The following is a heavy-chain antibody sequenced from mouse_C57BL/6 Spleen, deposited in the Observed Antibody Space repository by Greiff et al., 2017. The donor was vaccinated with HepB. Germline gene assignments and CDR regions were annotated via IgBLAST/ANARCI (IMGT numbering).Heavy chain of an antibody. Sequence: EVQLQQSVAELVRPGASVKLSCTASGFNIKNTYMHWVKQRPEQGLEWIGRIDPANVNTKYAPKFQGKATIPADTSYNTAYLQLSSLTSEDTAIYYCARAITTVVPDAYWGQGTLVTVSA. J-gene: IGHJ3*01. D-gene: IGHD1-1*01. CDR3: ARAITTVVPDAY. CDR2: IDPANVNT. CDR1: GFNIKNTY. V-gene: IGHV14-3*01.